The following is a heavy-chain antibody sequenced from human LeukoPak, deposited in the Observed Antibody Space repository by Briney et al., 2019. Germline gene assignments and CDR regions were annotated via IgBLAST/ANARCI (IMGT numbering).Heavy chain of an antibody. V-gene: IGHV4-31*03. D-gene: IGHD6-13*01. CDR2: IYYSGST. J-gene: IGHJ5*02. CDR1: GGSINSGGYY. CDR3: ARSGELALMAAAGRFDP. Sequence: RPSQTLSFTCTVSGGSINSGGYYWSWIRQHPGKSLEWNGNIYYSGSTYYNPSLKSRVTISVDTSKNQFSLKLSSVTAADTVVYYCARSGELALMAAAGRFDPWGQGTLVTVSS.